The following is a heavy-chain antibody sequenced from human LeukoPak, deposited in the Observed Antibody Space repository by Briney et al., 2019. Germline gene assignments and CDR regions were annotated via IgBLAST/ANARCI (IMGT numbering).Heavy chain of an antibody. Sequence: GGSLRPSWAALGSTFSSNSMNWVRRAPGKGLEWVSSISSSSSYIYYADSVKGRFTISRDNAKNSLYLQMNSLRAEDTAVYYCARDRGDKPFDYWGQGTLVTVSS. D-gene: IGHD2-21*02. CDR2: ISSSSSYI. V-gene: IGHV3-21*01. J-gene: IGHJ4*02. CDR3: ARDRGDKPFDY. CDR1: GSTFSSNS.